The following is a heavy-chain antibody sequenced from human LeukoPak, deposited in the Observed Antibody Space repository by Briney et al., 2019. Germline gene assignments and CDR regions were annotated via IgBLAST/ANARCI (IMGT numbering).Heavy chain of an antibody. J-gene: IGHJ3*02. V-gene: IGHV1-69*05. CDR3: ASVMTTDDAFDI. D-gene: IGHD4-11*01. CDR1: GGTFSSYA. Sequence: ASVKVSCKASGGTFSSYAISWVRQAPGQGLEWMGRIIPIFGTANYAQKFQGRVTITTDESTSTAYMGLSSLRSEDTAVYYCASVMTTDDAFDIWGQGSMVTVSS. CDR2: IIPIFGTA.